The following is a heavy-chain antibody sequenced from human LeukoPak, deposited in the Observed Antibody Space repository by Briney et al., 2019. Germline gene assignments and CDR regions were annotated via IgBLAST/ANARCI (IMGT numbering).Heavy chain of an antibody. D-gene: IGHD2-15*01. J-gene: IGHJ2*01. CDR1: GLMFSTSG. CDR2: IQYDGSEI. Sequence: PGGSLRLSCAASGLMFSTSGMHWVRQAPGKGLEWVAFIQYDGSEIYYADSLKGRFTISRDNSKNTLYLQMNSLRAEDTAVFYCAKGLISRCLFDLWGRGTLVTVSS. V-gene: IGHV3-30*02. CDR3: AKGLISRCLFDL.